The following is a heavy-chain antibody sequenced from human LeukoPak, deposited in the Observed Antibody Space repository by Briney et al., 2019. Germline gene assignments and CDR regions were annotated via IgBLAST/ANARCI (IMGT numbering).Heavy chain of an antibody. Sequence: GGSLRLSCAASGFTFSTYWMHWVRQAPGKGLVWVSRFNSDGGSTSYADSVKGRFTTSRDNAKNTLYLQMNSLRVEDTAVYYCARGRYYFDYWGQGTLVTVSS. CDR3: ARGRYYFDY. D-gene: IGHD4-17*01. V-gene: IGHV3-74*01. J-gene: IGHJ4*02. CDR1: GFTFSTYW. CDR2: FNSDGGST.